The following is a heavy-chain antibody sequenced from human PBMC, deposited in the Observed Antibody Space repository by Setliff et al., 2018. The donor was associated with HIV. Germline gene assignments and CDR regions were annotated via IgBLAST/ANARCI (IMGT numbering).Heavy chain of an antibody. V-gene: IGHV3-15*01. CDR1: GFTFNTTW. D-gene: IGHD3-22*01. CDR3: ATDVAEKIHYYSDNSGYFYSDY. CDR2: IRSKTDGATT. Sequence: GGSLRLSCAASGFTFNTTWMSWVRQAPGKGLEWVGHIRSKTDGATTDHAAPVKGRFTISRDDSKNTLHLQMNSLKIEDTAVYYCATDVAEKIHYYSDNSGYFYSDYWGQGALVTV. J-gene: IGHJ4*02.